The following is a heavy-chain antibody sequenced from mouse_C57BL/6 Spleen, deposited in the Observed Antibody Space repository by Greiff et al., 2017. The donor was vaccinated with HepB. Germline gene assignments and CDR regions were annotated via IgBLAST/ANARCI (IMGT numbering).Heavy chain of an antibody. CDR2: IYPGSGNT. J-gene: IGHJ1*03. CDR1: GYSFTSYY. Sequence: VQLQESGPELVKPGASVKISCKASGYSFTSYYIHWVKQRPGQGLEWIGWIYPGSGNTKYNEKFKGKATLTADTSSSTAYMQLSSLTSEDSAVYYCARGGSSYVGYFDVWGTGTTVTVSS. V-gene: IGHV1-66*01. D-gene: IGHD1-1*01. CDR3: ARGGSSYVGYFDV.